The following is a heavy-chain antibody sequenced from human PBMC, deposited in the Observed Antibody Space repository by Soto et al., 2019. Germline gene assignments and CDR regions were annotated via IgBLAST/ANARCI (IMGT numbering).Heavy chain of an antibody. V-gene: IGHV3-72*01. CDR1: GFTFRDHY. Sequence: EVQLVESGGGLVQPGGSLRLSCTASGFTFRDHYMDWVRQAPGKGLEWVGRSRNKANRYTTEYAASVRGRFTISRDESQSSLFLQINSLKTEDTAVYYCVRTRGGEGNFDYWGQGTLVTVSS. CDR2: SRNKANRYTT. J-gene: IGHJ4*02. CDR3: VRTRGGEGNFDY. D-gene: IGHD3-16*01.